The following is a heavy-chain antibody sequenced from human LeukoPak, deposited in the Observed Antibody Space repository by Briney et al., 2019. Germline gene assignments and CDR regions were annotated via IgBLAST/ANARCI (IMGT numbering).Heavy chain of an antibody. Sequence: SETLSLTCTVSGGSISSYYWSWIRQPAGKGLEWIGYIYYSGSTNYNPSLKSRVTISVDTSKNQFSLKLSSVTAADTAVYYCAKALYCSSTSCYMSDYYYYYGMDVWGQGTTVTVSS. V-gene: IGHV4-59*01. CDR2: IYYSGST. D-gene: IGHD2-2*02. CDR3: AKALYCSSTSCYMSDYYYYYGMDV. J-gene: IGHJ6*02. CDR1: GGSISSYY.